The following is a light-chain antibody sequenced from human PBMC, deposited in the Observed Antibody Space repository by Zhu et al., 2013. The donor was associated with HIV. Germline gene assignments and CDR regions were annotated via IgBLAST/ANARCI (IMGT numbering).Light chain of an antibody. Sequence: DIQMTQSPSTLSASVGDRVTITCQASQDINNYLNWYQQKPGIAPKLLIYDASNLEIGVPSRFSGSGSGTSFSFTVRGLQPEDFATYYCQQYNSYSWTFGQGTKVEIK. V-gene: IGKV1-33*01. CDR2: DAS. J-gene: IGKJ1*01. CDR1: QDINNY. CDR3: QQYNSYSWT.